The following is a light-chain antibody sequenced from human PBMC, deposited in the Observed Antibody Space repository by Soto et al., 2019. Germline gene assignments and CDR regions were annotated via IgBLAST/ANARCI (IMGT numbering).Light chain of an antibody. V-gene: IGKV1-39*01. CDR3: QQSYSTPTT. Sequence: DIQMTQSPSSLSASVGDRVTITCRASQSISSYLNWYQQKPGKAPKLLIYAASSLQSGVPSRFSGSRSVTDFTLTISSLQPEDFATYFCQQSYSTPTTFGQGTKVEIK. CDR1: QSISSY. CDR2: AAS. J-gene: IGKJ1*01.